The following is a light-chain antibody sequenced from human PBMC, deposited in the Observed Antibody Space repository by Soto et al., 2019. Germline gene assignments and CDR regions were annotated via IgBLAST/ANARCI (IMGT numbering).Light chain of an antibody. CDR1: SSDVGAYNY. CDR3: SSYAGGNNIMV. V-gene: IGLV2-8*01. Sequence: QSALTQPPSASGSPGQSVTISCTGTSSDVGAYNYVSWYQQEPGKAPKLMIYVVNKRPSGVPDRFSGSKSGNTASLTVSGLRAADEADYFCSSYAGGNNIMVFGGGTKVPS. J-gene: IGLJ2*01. CDR2: VVN.